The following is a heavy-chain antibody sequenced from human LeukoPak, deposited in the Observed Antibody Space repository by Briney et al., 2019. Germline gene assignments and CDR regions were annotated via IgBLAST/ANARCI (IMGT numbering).Heavy chain of an antibody. Sequence: GGSLRLSCAASGFTFSSYGMHWVRQAPGKGLEWVAVISYDGSNKYYADSVKGRFTISRDNSKNTLYLQMNSLRAEDTAVYYCAPLEVPMTTVTHPHWGQGTLVTVSS. CDR2: ISYDGSNK. CDR1: GFTFSSYG. V-gene: IGHV3-30*03. J-gene: IGHJ1*01. D-gene: IGHD4-17*01. CDR3: APLEVPMTTVTHPH.